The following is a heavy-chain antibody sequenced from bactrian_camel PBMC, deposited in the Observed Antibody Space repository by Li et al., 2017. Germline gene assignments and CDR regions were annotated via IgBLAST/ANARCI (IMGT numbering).Heavy chain of an antibody. D-gene: IGHD1*01. CDR1: GNTYRNYC. CDR3: AAGWGIRPRIATLDSYEYQS. V-gene: IGHV3S53*01. CDR2: IDSGGNT. J-gene: IGHJ4*01. Sequence: HVQLVESGGGSVQAGGSLRLSCVVSGNTYRNYCYGWFRQAPGKEREGVASIDSGGNTRYADSEMGRFTISQENGKKFLYLEMNNLKPDDTAIYYCAAGWGIRPRIATLDSYEYQSWGPGTQVTVS.